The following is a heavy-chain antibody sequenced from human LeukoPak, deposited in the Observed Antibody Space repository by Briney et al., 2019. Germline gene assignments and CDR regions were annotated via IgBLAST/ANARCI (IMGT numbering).Heavy chain of an antibody. D-gene: IGHD2-8*01. CDR3: AKSDCTNGVCTDFDY. CDR2: IRYDGSNK. Sequence: GGSLRLSCAASGFTFSSYGMHWVRQAPGKGLQWVACIRYDGSNKYYADSVKGRFTISRDNSKNTLYLQMNSLRAEDTAVYYCAKSDCTNGVCTDFDYWGQGTLVTVSS. V-gene: IGHV3-30*02. CDR1: GFTFSSYG. J-gene: IGHJ4*02.